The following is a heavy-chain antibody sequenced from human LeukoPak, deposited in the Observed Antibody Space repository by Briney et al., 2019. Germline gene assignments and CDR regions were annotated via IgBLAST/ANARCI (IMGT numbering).Heavy chain of an antibody. J-gene: IGHJ3*01. Sequence: GRSLRLSCAASGFTFSSYAMHWVRQAPGKGLEWVAVISYDGSNKYYADSVKGRFTISRDNAKNSLYLQMNNLRAEDTAVYYCAREGNAFDVWGQGTMVTVSP. CDR3: AREGNAFDV. D-gene: IGHD3-10*01. CDR1: GFTFSSYA. V-gene: IGHV3-30*04. CDR2: ISYDGSNK.